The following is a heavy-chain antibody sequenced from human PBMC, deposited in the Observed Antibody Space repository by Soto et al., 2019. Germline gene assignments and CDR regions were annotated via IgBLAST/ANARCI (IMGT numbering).Heavy chain of an antibody. J-gene: IGHJ4*02. CDR3: AVGVRFLKDFNS. CDR2: ISSSSSYI. CDR1: GFTFSSYS. V-gene: IGHV3-21*01. D-gene: IGHD3-3*01. Sequence: EVQLVESGGGLVKPGGSLRLSCAASGFTFSSYSMNWVRQAPGKGLEWVSSISSSSSYIYYADSVKGRFTISRDNAKNSLYLQMNSLRAEDTAVYYCAVGVRFLKDFNSWGQGTLVTVSS.